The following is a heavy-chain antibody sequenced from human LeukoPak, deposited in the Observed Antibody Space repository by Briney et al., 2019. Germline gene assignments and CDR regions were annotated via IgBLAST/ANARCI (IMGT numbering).Heavy chain of an antibody. D-gene: IGHD3-22*01. V-gene: IGHV4-59*08. CDR3: ARHYYDSSGYYYFDY. J-gene: IGHJ4*02. CDR1: GGSISGYY. Sequence: SETLSLTCTVSGGSISGYYWSWIRQPPGKGLEYIGYIYYSGGTDYNPSLKSRITISVDTSKNQFSLKLSSVTAADTAVYYCARHYYDSSGYYYFDYWGQGTLVTVSS. CDR2: IYYSGGT.